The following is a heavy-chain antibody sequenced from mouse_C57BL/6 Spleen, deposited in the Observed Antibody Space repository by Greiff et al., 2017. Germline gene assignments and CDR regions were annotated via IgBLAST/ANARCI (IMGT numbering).Heavy chain of an antibody. CDR3: TREYDYDGYYAMDY. CDR2: ISSGGDYI. CDR1: GFTFSSYA. J-gene: IGHJ4*01. Sequence: EVHLVESGEGLVKPGGSLKLSCAASGFTFSSYAMSWVRQTPEKRLEWVAYISSGGDYIYYADTVKGRFTISRDNARNTLYLQMSSLKSEDTAMYYCTREYDYDGYYAMDYWGQGTSVTVSS. D-gene: IGHD2-4*01. V-gene: IGHV5-9-1*02.